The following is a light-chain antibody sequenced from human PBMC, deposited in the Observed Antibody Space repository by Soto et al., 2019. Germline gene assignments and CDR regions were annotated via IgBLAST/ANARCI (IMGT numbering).Light chain of an antibody. CDR3: QQHDSSPWT. CDR1: QSVNSSY. CDR2: RAS. J-gene: IGKJ1*01. Sequence: EIVLTQSPGTLSFSPGERATNSCRARQSVNSSYLAWYPQRPGQAPRLLIYRASIRATGIPDRFSGSGSGTDFTLTISRLEPEEFAVYVCQQHDSSPWTFGQGTKVDIK. V-gene: IGKV3-20*01.